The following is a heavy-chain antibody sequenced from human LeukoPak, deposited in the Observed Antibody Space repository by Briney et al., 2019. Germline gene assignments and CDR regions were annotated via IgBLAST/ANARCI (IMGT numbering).Heavy chain of an antibody. CDR2: ISYDGSNK. Sequence: GGSLRLSCAASGFTFSSYAMHWVRQAPGKGLEWVAVISYDGSNKYYADSVKGRFTISRDNSKNTLYLQMNSLRAEDTAVYYCAKESHRAFDYWGQGTLVTVSS. V-gene: IGHV3-30-3*01. CDR3: AKESHRAFDY. J-gene: IGHJ4*02. CDR1: GFTFSSYA.